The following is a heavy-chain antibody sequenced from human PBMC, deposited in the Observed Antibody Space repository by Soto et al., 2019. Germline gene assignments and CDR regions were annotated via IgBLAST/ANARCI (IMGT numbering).Heavy chain of an antibody. CDR1: GFTFSSYA. J-gene: IGHJ6*02. CDR2: ISGSGGST. D-gene: IGHD1-26*01. V-gene: IGHV3-23*01. CDR3: ARGAGSGSYFFRYYYGMDV. Sequence: PGGSLRLSCAASGFTFSSYAMSWVRQAPEKGLEWVSAISGSGGSTYYADSVKGRFTISRDNSKNTLYLQMNSLRAEDTAVYYCARGAGSGSYFFRYYYGMDVWGQGTTVTVS.